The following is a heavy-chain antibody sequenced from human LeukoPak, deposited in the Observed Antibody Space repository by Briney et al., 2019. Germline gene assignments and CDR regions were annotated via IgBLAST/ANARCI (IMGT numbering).Heavy chain of an antibody. D-gene: IGHD2-21*01. J-gene: IGHJ4*02. CDR3: ARESWAYSPFDS. CDR1: GDSVSSSSAA. CDR2: TYYRSKWQS. Sequence: SQTLSLTCAISGDSVSSSSAAWTWIRQSPSRGLEWLGRTYYRSKWQSDYAISVRSRIIINPDTLKNQFSLKLSSVTAADTAVYYCARESWAYSPFDSWGQGILVTVSP. V-gene: IGHV6-1*01.